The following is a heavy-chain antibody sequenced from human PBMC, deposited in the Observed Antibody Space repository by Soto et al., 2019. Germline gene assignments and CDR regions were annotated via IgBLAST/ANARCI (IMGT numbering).Heavy chain of an antibody. Sequence: QVQLQESGPGLVKPSQTLSLTCTVSGGSISSGDYYWSWIRQPPGKGLEWIGYIYYSGSTYYNPSLKSRVTISVDTSKNQFSLKLSAVTAADTAVYYCARMTGGYDFWGLNGFDPWCQGTLVTVSS. CDR1: GGSISSGDYY. CDR2: IYYSGST. V-gene: IGHV4-30-4*01. D-gene: IGHD3-3*01. CDR3: ARMTGGYDFWGLNGFDP. J-gene: IGHJ5*02.